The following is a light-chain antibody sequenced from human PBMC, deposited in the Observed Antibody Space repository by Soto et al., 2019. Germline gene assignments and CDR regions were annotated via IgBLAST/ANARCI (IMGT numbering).Light chain of an antibody. CDR2: AAS. CDR1: QGIRND. V-gene: IGKV1-6*01. CDR3: LRDYNYPLT. Sequence: AIQMTQSPSSLSASVGDRVTITCRASQGIRNDLGWYQQKPGKAPKLLIYAASSLQSGVPSRFSGSGSGTDFTLTSSSLQPERFATYYCLRDYNYPLTFGPGTKVDIK. J-gene: IGKJ3*01.